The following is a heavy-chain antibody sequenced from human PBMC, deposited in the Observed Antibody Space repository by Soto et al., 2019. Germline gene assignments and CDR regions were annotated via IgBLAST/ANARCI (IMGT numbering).Heavy chain of an antibody. V-gene: IGHV1-8*01. CDR3: ARNYIVVVPAAVYYYYYMDV. J-gene: IGHJ6*03. D-gene: IGHD2-2*01. Sequence: ASVKVSSKASGYTFTSYDSNWVRQATGQGLEWMGWMNPNSGNTGYAQKFQGRVTMTRNTSISTAYMELSSLRSEDTAVYYCARNYIVVVPAAVYYYYYMDVWGKGTTVTVSS. CDR2: MNPNSGNT. CDR1: GYTFTSYD.